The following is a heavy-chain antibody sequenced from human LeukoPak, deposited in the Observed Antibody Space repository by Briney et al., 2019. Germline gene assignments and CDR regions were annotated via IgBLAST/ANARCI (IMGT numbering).Heavy chain of an antibody. J-gene: IGHJ4*02. Sequence: GGSLRLSYAASGFTFSSYAMSWVRQAPGKGLEWVSSSRGSGGNTYYADSVKGRFTISRDNSKNTLYLQMNSLRAEDTAVYYCAKVHYTYGGIDYWGQGTLVTVSS. CDR3: AKVHYTYGGIDY. V-gene: IGHV3-23*01. CDR2: SRGSGGNT. D-gene: IGHD5-18*01. CDR1: GFTFSSYA.